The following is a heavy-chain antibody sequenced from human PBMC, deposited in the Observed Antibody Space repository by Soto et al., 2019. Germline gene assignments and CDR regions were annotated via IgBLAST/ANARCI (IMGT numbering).Heavy chain of an antibody. CDR3: TTNQGGYDRRRDFDY. CDR1: SVSNAW. D-gene: IGHD5-12*01. J-gene: IGHJ4*02. CDR2: IKSKTDGGTT. V-gene: IGHV3-15*07. Sequence: SVSNAWMNWVRQAPGKGLEWVGRIKSKTDGGTTDYAAPVKGRFTISRDDSKNTLYLQMNSLKTEDTAVYYCTTNQGGYDRRRDFDYWGQGTLVTVSS.